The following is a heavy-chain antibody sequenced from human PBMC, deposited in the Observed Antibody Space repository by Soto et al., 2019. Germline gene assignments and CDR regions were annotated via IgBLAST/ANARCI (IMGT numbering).Heavy chain of an antibody. J-gene: IGHJ4*02. CDR2: IYYSGST. CDR3: ARLSDDYGDYKLDY. V-gene: IGHV4-59*08. D-gene: IGHD4-17*01. CDR1: GGSISSYY. Sequence: SETLSLTCTVSGGSISSYYWSWIRQPPGKGLEWIGYIYYSGSTNYNPSLQSRVTISVDTSKNQFSLKLSSVTAADTAVYYCARLSDDYGDYKLDYWGQGTLVTVSS.